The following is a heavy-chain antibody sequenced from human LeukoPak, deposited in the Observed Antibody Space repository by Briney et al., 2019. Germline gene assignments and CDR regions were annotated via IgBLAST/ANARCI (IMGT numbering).Heavy chain of an antibody. V-gene: IGHV4-59*08. J-gene: IGHJ3*02. CDR2: IYYSGST. Sequence: PSETLSLTCTVSGGSITSYYWSWIRQPPGKGLEWIGYIYYSGSTNYNPSLKSRVTISVDTSKNQFSLKLTSVTAADTAVYYCARRYSSSWPTFRDAFDIWGQGTMVTVSS. D-gene: IGHD6-13*01. CDR1: GGSITSYY. CDR3: ARRYSSSWPTFRDAFDI.